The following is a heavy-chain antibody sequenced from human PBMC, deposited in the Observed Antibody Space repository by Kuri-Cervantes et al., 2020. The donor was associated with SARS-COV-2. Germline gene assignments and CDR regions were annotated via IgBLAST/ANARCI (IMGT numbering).Heavy chain of an antibody. CDR1: GFTFDDYG. CDR3: ARDGRGENWYFDL. D-gene: IGHD1-26*01. J-gene: IGHJ2*01. Sequence: GESLKISCAASGFTFDDYGMSWVRQAPGKGLEWVSGINWNGGSKGYADSVKGRFTISRDNAKNSLYLQMNSLRAEDTAVYYCARDGRGENWYFDLWGRGTLVTVSS. V-gene: IGHV3-20*04. CDR2: INWNGGSK.